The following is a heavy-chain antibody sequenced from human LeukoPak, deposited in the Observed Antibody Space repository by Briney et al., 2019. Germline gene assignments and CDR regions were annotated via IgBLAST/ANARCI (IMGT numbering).Heavy chain of an antibody. V-gene: IGHV3-11*01. CDR2: IYNSESTT. CDR1: GFTFSDHY. Sequence: GGSLRLSCAASGFTFSDHYMSWIRQAPGKGLEWVSYIYNSESTTYYADSVKGRFTMSRDNARNSGYLQMNSLRPEDTAVYYCARGHFGLDVWGQGTTVTVSS. CDR3: ARGHFGLDV. J-gene: IGHJ6*02.